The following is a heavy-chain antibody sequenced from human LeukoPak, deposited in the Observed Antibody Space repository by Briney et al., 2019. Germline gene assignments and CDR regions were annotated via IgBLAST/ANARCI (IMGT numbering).Heavy chain of an antibody. V-gene: IGHV3-74*01. J-gene: IGHJ4*02. CDR2: MNSDGSST. Sequence: EGSLRLSCAASGFTFSSHWMHWVRQTPGKGLMWVSHMNSDGSSTTYADSVKGRFTISRDNAKNTLYLQMNSLRADDTALYYCARDVLGQGVDYWGQGTLVTVSS. D-gene: IGHD2-8*01. CDR3: ARDVLGQGVDY. CDR1: GFTFSSHW.